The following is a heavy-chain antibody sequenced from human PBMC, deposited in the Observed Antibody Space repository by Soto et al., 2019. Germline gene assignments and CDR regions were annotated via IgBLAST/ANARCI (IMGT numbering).Heavy chain of an antibody. CDR3: ARDLSRGITMIGLEIRY. D-gene: IGHD3-22*01. V-gene: IGHV3-30-3*01. CDR1: GFTFSTYA. J-gene: IGHJ4*02. CDR2: ISYDEAKK. Sequence: SGGSLRLSCAASGFTFSTYAMHWVRRAPGKGLEVVAIISYDEAKKYYAESVRGRFTISRDNSKNTLFLQMNSLRPEDTAVYYCARDLSRGITMIGLEIRYWGQGSLVTVSS.